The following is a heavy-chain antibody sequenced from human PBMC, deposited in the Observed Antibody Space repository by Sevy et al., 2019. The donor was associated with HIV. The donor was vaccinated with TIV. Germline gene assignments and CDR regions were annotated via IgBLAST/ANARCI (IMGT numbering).Heavy chain of an antibody. D-gene: IGHD1-26*01. CDR3: AQETFGRFDS. CDR2: IKPDGSDK. CDR1: GFSFSAYW. J-gene: IGHJ4*02. V-gene: IGHV3-7*01. Sequence: GGSLSLSCAASGFSFSAYWMNWVRQAPGKGLEWVANIKPDGSDKHYVDSAEGRFTISRDNAKNSLYLQMNSLRVEDTAMYYCAQETFGRFDSWGQGTLVTVSS.